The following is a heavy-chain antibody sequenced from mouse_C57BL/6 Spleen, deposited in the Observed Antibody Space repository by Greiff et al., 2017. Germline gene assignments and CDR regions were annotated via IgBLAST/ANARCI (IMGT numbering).Heavy chain of an antibody. Sequence: VQLQQPGAELVMPGASVKLSCKASGYTFTSSWMHWVKQRPGQGLEWIGEIDPSDSYTNYNQKFKGKSTLTVDKSSSTAYMQLSSLTSEDSAVYYCARGPWVVANAMDYWGQGTSVTVSS. CDR1: GYTFTSSW. J-gene: IGHJ4*01. V-gene: IGHV1-69*01. CDR3: ARGPWVVANAMDY. D-gene: IGHD1-1*01. CDR2: IDPSDSYT.